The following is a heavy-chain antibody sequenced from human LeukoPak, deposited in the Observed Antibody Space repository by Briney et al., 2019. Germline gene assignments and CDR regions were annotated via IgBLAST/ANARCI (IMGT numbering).Heavy chain of an antibody. CDR3: ARWRPIILGPKTQGGFDS. Sequence: GGSLRLSCEASGFTFRIYWMSWVRQAPGKGLEWVANIKQDGSEKNYVAFVKGRFTISRDNAKNSLFLQMNNLRAEDTAVFYCARWRPIILGPKTQGGFDSWGQGTMVTVSS. CDR2: IKQDGSEK. CDR1: GFTFRIYW. V-gene: IGHV3-7*03. J-gene: IGHJ4*02. D-gene: IGHD2-8*02.